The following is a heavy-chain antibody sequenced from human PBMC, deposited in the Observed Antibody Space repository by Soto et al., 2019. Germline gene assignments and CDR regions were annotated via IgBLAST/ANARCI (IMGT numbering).Heavy chain of an antibody. CDR2: IYTSGST. CDR3: ASFPVHYYDSSGYYN. D-gene: IGHD3-22*01. J-gene: IGHJ4*02. CDR1: GGSISSYY. Sequence: SETLSLTCTVSGGSISSYYWSWIRQPAGKGLEWIGRIYTSGSTNYNPSLKSRVTMSVDTSKNQFSLKLSSVTAADTAVYYCASFPVHYYDSSGYYNWGQGTLVTVSS. V-gene: IGHV4-4*07.